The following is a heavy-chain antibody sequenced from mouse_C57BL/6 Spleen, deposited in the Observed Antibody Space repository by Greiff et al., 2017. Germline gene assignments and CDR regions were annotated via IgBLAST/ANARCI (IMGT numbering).Heavy chain of an antibody. D-gene: IGHD1-1*01. Sequence: VQLQQSGAELVKPGASVKLSCTASGFNITDYYMHWVKQRTEQGLEWIGRIDPEDGETKYAPKFQGKATITADTSSNTAYLQLSSLTSEDTAVYYGARGDYYGSSLYYYAMDYWGQGTSVTVSS. V-gene: IGHV14-2*01. CDR2: IDPEDGET. CDR3: ARGDYYGSSLYYYAMDY. CDR1: GFNITDYY. J-gene: IGHJ4*01.